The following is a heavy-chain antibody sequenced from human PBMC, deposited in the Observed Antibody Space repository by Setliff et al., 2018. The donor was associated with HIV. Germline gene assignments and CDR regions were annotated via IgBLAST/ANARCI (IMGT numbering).Heavy chain of an antibody. CDR1: GGSISSHY. Sequence: SETLSLTCTVSGGSISSHYWSWIRQPPGKGLEWIGSIYYSGSTNYNPSLKSRVTISVDTSKNQFSLKLSSVTAADTAVYYCARRSGWSLDYWGQGTLVTVS. J-gene: IGHJ4*02. CDR2: IYYSGST. V-gene: IGHV4-59*11. D-gene: IGHD6-19*01. CDR3: ARRSGWSLDY.